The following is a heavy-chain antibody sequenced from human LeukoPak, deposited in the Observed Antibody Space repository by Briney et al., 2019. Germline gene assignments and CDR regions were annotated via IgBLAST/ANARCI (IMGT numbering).Heavy chain of an antibody. Sequence: SETLSLTCTVSGGSISSYYWSWIRQPPGEGLEWIGYIYYSGSTNYNPSLKRRVTISVDTSKNQFSLKLSSVTAADTAVYYCARTPGDNFDYWGQGTLVTVSS. V-gene: IGHV4-59*01. CDR1: GGSISSYY. CDR2: IYYSGST. CDR3: ARTPGDNFDY. J-gene: IGHJ4*02. D-gene: IGHD3-9*01.